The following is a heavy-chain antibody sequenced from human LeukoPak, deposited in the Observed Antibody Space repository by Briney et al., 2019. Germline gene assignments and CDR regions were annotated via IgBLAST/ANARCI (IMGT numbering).Heavy chain of an antibody. CDR3: ARWEYYYDSSGYYS. V-gene: IGHV1-18*01. CDR1: GYTFTSYG. Sequence: GASVKVSCKASGYTFTSYGISWVRQAPGQGLEWMGWISAYNGNTNYAQKLQGRVTMTTDTSTSTAYMVLRSLRSDDTAVYYCARWEYYYDSSGYYSWGQGTLVTVSS. D-gene: IGHD3-22*01. J-gene: IGHJ4*02. CDR2: ISAYNGNT.